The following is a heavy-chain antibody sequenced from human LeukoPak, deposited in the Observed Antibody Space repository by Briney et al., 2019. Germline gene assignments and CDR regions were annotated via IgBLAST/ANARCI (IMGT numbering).Heavy chain of an antibody. J-gene: IGHJ4*02. Sequence: SVKVSCKTSGFTFTGHYMHWLRQAPGQGLEWMGGIIPIFGTANYAQKFQGRVTITADESTSTAYMELSSLRSEDTAVYYCARDAWKIYFDYWGQGTLVTVSS. D-gene: IGHD1-1*01. CDR2: IIPIFGTA. CDR3: ARDAWKIYFDY. V-gene: IGHV1-69*13. CDR1: GFTFTGHY.